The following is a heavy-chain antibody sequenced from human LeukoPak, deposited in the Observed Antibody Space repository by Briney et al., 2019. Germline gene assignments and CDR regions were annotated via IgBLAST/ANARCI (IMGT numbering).Heavy chain of an antibody. CDR3: ATDVLRGIAAAGTTFDY. J-gene: IGHJ4*02. Sequence: GASVKVSCKVSGYTLTELSMHWVRQAPGKGLEWMGGFDPEDGETIYAQKFQGRVTMTEDTSTDTAYMELSSLRSEDTAVYYCATDVLRGIAAAGTTFDYWGQGTLVTVSS. CDR1: GYTLTELS. CDR2: FDPEDGET. V-gene: IGHV1-24*01. D-gene: IGHD6-13*01.